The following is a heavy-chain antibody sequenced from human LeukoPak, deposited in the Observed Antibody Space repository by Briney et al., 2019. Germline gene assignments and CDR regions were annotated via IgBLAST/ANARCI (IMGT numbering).Heavy chain of an antibody. J-gene: IGHJ3*02. V-gene: IGHV3-23*01. CDR2: ISDTGATT. CDR3: ARGVARITMIVVVNDAFDI. Sequence: QSGGSLRLSCAASGFSFSTYSMSWVRQAPGKGLEWVSVISDTGATTFYADSVKGRFTISRDNSKNTLYLQMNSLRAEDTAVYYCARGVARITMIVVVNDAFDIWGQGTMVTVSS. CDR1: GFSFSTYS. D-gene: IGHD3-22*01.